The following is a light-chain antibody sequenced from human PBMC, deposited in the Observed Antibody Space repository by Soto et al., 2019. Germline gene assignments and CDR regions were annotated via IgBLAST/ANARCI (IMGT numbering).Light chain of an antibody. CDR3: HHYKMYSPWT. V-gene: IGKV1-5*03. Sequence: DIQMTQSPSTLSGSVGDRVTITCRASQTISSWLAWYQQKPGKAPKLLIYKASTLKSGVPSRFSGSGSGTEFTLTISSLQPDDFATYYCHHYKMYSPWTFGQGTKVDIK. CDR2: KAS. CDR1: QTISSW. J-gene: IGKJ1*01.